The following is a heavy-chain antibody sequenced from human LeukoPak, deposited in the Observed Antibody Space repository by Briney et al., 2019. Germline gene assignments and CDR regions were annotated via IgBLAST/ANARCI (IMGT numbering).Heavy chain of an antibody. Sequence: SETLSLTCAVYIDSFSNYHWNWIRQTPAKGMEWIGEVNESGGTNISPSLRSRVTISVDTSKNQFSLKLSSVTAADTAVYYCASGRGGFSGYYWSDYWGQGTLVTVSS. J-gene: IGHJ4*02. D-gene: IGHD3-22*01. CDR3: ASGRGGFSGYYWSDY. CDR1: IDSFSNYH. V-gene: IGHV4-34*01. CDR2: VNESGGT.